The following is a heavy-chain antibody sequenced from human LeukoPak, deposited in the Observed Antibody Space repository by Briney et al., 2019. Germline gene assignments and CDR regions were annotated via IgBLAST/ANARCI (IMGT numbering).Heavy chain of an antibody. V-gene: IGHV3-53*05. CDR3: ARDAGDSSSWYVGYYYYYMDV. CDR2: IYSGGTT. Sequence: QSGGSLRLSCAASGFTVSSNYMSWVRQAPGKGLEWVSVIYSGGTTYYADSVKGRFTISRDNSKNTLYLQMNSLRAEDTAVYYCARDAGDSSSWYVGYYYYYMDVWGKGTTVTVSS. D-gene: IGHD6-13*01. J-gene: IGHJ6*03. CDR1: GFTVSSNY.